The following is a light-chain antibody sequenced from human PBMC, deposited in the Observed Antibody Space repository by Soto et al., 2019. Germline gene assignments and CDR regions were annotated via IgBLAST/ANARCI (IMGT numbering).Light chain of an antibody. CDR2: WAS. J-gene: IGKJ1*01. Sequence: DIVMTQSPDSLAVSLGERATINCKSSQSVLYSSNNKKYLAWYQQKPGQPPKLLIYWASTRESGVPDRFSGSGSGTDFTLTISSLQAEDVAVYYCQPYYRPWTFGQGTKVEIK. CDR3: QPYYRPWT. V-gene: IGKV4-1*01. CDR1: QSVLYSSNNKKY.